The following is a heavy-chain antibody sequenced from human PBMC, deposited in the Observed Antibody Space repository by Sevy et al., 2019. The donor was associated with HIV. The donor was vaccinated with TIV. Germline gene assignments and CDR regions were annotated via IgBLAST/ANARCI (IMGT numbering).Heavy chain of an antibody. D-gene: IGHD6-19*01. J-gene: IGHJ4*02. CDR3: GGGKAWSRGYS. V-gene: IGHV4-59*08. CDR1: GGSITSLY. CDR2: IYYNGHI. Sequence: SETLSLTCTVSGGSITSLYWNWIRQPPGKGLEWLANIYYNGHINYNPSLKSRVTLALDTSKNQFFLGLGSVTAADTEMYYWGGGKAWSRGYSWGQGTLVTVSS.